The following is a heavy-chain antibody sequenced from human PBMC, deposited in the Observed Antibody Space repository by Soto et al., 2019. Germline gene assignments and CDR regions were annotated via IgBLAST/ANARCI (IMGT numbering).Heavy chain of an antibody. D-gene: IGHD2-8*02. CDR3: ARDPKTTGGQHWAFNYFDS. V-gene: IGHV3-30-3*01. Sequence: GGSLRLSCAASGFSFGISPMHWVRQAPGKGPEWVALISYDGTNKFYADSVKGRFTISRDNSKSTLYLHVDSLRPEDAAVYYCARDPKTTGGQHWAFNYFDSWGQGTLVTVSS. CDR1: GFSFGISP. CDR2: ISYDGTNK. J-gene: IGHJ4*02.